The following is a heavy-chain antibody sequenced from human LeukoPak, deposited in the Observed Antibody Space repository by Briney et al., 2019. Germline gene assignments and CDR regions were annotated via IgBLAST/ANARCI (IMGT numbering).Heavy chain of an antibody. CDR3: ARDRRPSEYTGLDV. J-gene: IGHJ6*02. CDR2: MSYNVNH. CDR1: GGSITSNY. V-gene: IGHV4-59*12. Sequence: SETLSLTCTLSGGSITSNYWSWIRQPPGEGLEWIGYMSYNVNHNYNPSLHSPVTTSVDTSKHHFFLKLTSVTAADTAVYYCARDRRPSEYTGLDVWRQGTTVTVSS. D-gene: IGHD2/OR15-2a*01.